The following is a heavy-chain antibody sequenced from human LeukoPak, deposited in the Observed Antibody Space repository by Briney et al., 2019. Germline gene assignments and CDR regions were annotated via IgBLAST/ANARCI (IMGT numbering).Heavy chain of an antibody. CDR1: GGSISSSSYY. D-gene: IGHD3-3*01. Sequence: PSETLSLTCTVSGGSISSSSYYWGWIRQPPGKGLEWIGSIYYSGSTYYNPSLKSRVTISVDTSKNQFSLKLSSVTAADTAVYYCARCGAYYDFWSGYEQTYFDYWGQGTLVTVSS. V-gene: IGHV4-39*01. CDR2: IYYSGST. CDR3: ARCGAYYDFWSGYEQTYFDY. J-gene: IGHJ4*02.